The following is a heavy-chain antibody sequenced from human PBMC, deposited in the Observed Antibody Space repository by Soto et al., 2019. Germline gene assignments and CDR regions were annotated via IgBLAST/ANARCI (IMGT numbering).Heavy chain of an antibody. J-gene: IGHJ4*02. CDR3: ARDAYLGSGSYAY. CDR1: GFTFSSYG. D-gene: IGHD3-10*01. V-gene: IGHV3-33*01. Sequence: QVQLVESGGGVVQPGRSLRLSCAASGFTFSSYGMPWVRQAPGKGLEWVALIWYDGSNKNYADSVKGRFTIARDDSKNTLYLQMNSMRAEDTAAYYCARDAYLGSGSYAYWGQGTLVTVSS. CDR2: IWYDGSNK.